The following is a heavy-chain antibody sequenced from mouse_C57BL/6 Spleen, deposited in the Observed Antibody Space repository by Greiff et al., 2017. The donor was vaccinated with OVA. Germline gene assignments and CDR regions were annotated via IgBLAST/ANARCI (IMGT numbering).Heavy chain of an antibody. Sequence: EVQLVESGGDLVKPGGSLKLSCAASGFTFSSYGMSWVRQTPDKRLEWVATISSGGSYTYYPDSVKGRFTISRDNAKNTLYLQMSSLKTEDTAMYYCARLTGTSGYCFDYWGQGTTLTVSS. J-gene: IGHJ2*01. V-gene: IGHV5-6*01. CDR3: ARLTGTSGYCFDY. CDR1: GFTFSSYG. D-gene: IGHD4-1*01. CDR2: ISSGGSYT.